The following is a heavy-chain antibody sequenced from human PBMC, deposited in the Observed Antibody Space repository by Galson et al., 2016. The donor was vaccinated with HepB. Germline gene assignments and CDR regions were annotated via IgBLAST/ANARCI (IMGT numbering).Heavy chain of an antibody. CDR2: ISGSGGST. D-gene: IGHD3-10*01. CDR1: GFTFSTYA. CDR3: AKGLPRFVPGMDV. J-gene: IGHJ6*02. Sequence: SLRLSCAASGFTFSTYAMTWVRQAPGKGLEWVSTISGSGGSTYYAGSVRGLLVISRDNSKSTLYPQMNSLRDADTAVYYCAKGLPRFVPGMDVWGQGTTVTVSS. V-gene: IGHV3-23*01.